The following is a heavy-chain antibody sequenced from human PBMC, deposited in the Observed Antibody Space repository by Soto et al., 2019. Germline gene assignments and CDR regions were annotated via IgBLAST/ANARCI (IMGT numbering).Heavy chain of an antibody. CDR2: IYYSGST. CDR3: ASSYAMNAFDI. CDR1: GGSISSYY. J-gene: IGHJ3*02. V-gene: IGHV4-59*08. Sequence: QVQLQESGPGLVKPSETLSLTCTVSGGSISSYYWSWIRQPPGKGLEWIGYIYYSGSTNYNPSLKSRVTISVDTSKNQFSLKLSSVTAADTAVYYCASSYAMNAFDIWGQGTMVTVSS. D-gene: IGHD2-8*01.